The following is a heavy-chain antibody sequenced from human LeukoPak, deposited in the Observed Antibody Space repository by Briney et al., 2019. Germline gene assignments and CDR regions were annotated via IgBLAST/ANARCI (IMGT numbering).Heavy chain of an antibody. D-gene: IGHD6-13*01. Sequence: SETLSLTCAVYGGSFSGYYWSWIRQPPGKGLEWIGEINHSGSTYYNPSLKSRVTISVDTSKNQFSLKLSSVTAADTAVYYCAREVGAAAGTVGRYYYGMDVWGQGTTVTVPS. CDR2: INHSGST. CDR3: AREVGAAAGTVGRYYYGMDV. CDR1: GGSFSGYY. J-gene: IGHJ6*02. V-gene: IGHV4-34*01.